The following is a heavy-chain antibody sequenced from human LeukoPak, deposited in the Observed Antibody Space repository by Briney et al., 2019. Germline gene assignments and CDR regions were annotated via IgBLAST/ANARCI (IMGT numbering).Heavy chain of an antibody. Sequence: PGGSLRLSCAASGFTVSSNYMSWVRQAPGKGLEWVSIIYSGGSTFYADSVKGRFTISRDNSKNTLYLQMNSLRAEDTAVYYCAKTGMGHDAFDIWGQGTMVTVSS. CDR1: GFTVSSNY. CDR2: IYSGGST. V-gene: IGHV3-53*01. CDR3: AKTGMGHDAFDI. D-gene: IGHD1-26*01. J-gene: IGHJ3*02.